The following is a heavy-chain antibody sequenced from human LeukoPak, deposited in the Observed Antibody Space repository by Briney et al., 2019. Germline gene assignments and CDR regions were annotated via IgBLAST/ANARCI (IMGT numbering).Heavy chain of an antibody. V-gene: IGHV4-30-2*01. D-gene: IGHD3-16*01. Sequence: SETLSLTCAVSGGSISSGGYSWSWIRQPPGKGLEWIGYIYHSGSTYYNPSLKSRLTISVDRSKNQFSLKLTSVTAADTAVYYCARVTSRGGGWFDTGGQGTLVTVSS. CDR1: GGSISSGGYS. J-gene: IGHJ5*02. CDR2: IYHSGST. CDR3: ARVTSRGGGWFDT.